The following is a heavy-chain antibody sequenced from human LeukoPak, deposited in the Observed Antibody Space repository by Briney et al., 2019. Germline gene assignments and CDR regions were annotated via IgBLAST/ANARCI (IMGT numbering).Heavy chain of an antibody. V-gene: IGHV3-48*04. CDR1: GFTFSNYG. CDR3: TRAFSA. Sequence: GGSLRLSCAASGFTFSNYGMSWVRQAPGKGLEWVSYISSSSSSTIYYADSVKGRFTISRDNAKNSLYLQMNSLRADDTAVYYCTRAFSAWGQGTLVTVSS. CDR2: ISSSSSSTI. J-gene: IGHJ4*02.